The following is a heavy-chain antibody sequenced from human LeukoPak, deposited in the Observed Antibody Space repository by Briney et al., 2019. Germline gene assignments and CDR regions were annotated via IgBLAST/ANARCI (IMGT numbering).Heavy chain of an antibody. Sequence: SVKVSCKASGGTFSSYSITWVRQAPGQGLEWMGGIMPLFNTANYAQQFQGRVTITTDESTSTAYMELSSLRFGDTAMYYCARVDRYHYYLDVWGKGTTVTVSS. CDR1: GGTFSSYS. V-gene: IGHV1-69*05. CDR3: ARVDRYHYYLDV. J-gene: IGHJ6*03. CDR2: IMPLFNTA.